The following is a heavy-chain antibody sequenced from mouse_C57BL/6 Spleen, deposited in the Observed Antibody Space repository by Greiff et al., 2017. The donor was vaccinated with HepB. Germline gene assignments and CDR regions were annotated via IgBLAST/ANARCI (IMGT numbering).Heavy chain of an antibody. J-gene: IGHJ3*01. Sequence: VQGVESGPGLVAPSQSLSITCTVSGFSLTSYGVDWVRQPPGKGLEWLGVIWGGGSTNYNSALMSRLSISKDSSKSQVFLRMNSLQADDTAMYCCAKGDDEAWFAYWGEGTRVRVSA. V-gene: IGHV2-9*01. CDR2: IWGGGST. CDR3: AKGDDEAWFAY. CDR1: GFSLTSYG.